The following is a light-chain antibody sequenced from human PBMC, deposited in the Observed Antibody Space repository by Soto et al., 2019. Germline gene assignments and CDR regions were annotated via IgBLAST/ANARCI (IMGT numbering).Light chain of an antibody. J-gene: IGKJ2*01. Sequence: VVMTQTPLSSPVTLGQPASISCKSSQSLLHSDGNTYLNWLHQSPVQPQRLLIYKFSNRFSGVPNRFSGIGAGTDFTLKINRVEAEDVGIYYCMQATHYRPYTFGQGTKLEIK. V-gene: IGKV2-24*01. CDR3: MQATHYRPYT. CDR2: KFS. CDR1: QSLLHSDGNTY.